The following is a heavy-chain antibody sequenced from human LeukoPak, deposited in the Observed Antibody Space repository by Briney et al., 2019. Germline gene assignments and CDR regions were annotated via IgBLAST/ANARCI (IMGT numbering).Heavy chain of an antibody. D-gene: IGHD6-13*01. J-gene: IGHJ3*02. Sequence: SVKVSCKASGGTFTSYAISWVRQAPGQGLEWMGGIIPIFGTANYAQKFQGRVTITTDESTSTAYMELSSLRSEDTAVYYCATATYSSSSSRAFDIWGQGTMVTVSS. CDR3: ATATYSSSSSRAFDI. V-gene: IGHV1-69*05. CDR1: GGTFTSYA. CDR2: IIPIFGTA.